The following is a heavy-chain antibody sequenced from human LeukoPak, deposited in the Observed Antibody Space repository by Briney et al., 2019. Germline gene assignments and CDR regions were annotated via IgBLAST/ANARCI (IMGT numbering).Heavy chain of an antibody. V-gene: IGHV3-66*01. D-gene: IGHD3-22*01. CDR3: ARVSSGYLLYMDV. CDR1: GFTVSSNY. J-gene: IGHJ6*03. Sequence: PGGSLRLSCAASGFTVSSNYMSWVRQAPGKGLEWVSVIYSGGSTYYADSVKGRFTISRDNSKNTLYLQMNSLRAEDTAVYYCARVSSGYLLYMDVWGKGTTVTISS. CDR2: IYSGGST.